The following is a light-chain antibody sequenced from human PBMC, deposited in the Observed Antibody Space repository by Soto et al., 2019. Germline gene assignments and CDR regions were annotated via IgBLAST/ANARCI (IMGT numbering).Light chain of an antibody. CDR3: QSYDNSLNHVV. J-gene: IGLJ2*01. CDR1: SSNIGSFYD. V-gene: IGLV1-40*01. Sequence: QSVLTQPPSVSRAPGQRVTIPCTGSSSNIGSFYDVHWYQQLPGTVPKLLIYSDNNRPSGVPDRFSGSKSGTAASLAITGLQAEDEADYYCQSYDNSLNHVVFGGGTKLTVL. CDR2: SDN.